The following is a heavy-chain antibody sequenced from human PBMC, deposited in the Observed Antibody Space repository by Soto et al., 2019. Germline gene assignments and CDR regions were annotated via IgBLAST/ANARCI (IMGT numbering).Heavy chain of an antibody. Sequence: SETMSLTCTVAADSFRCADRYLSGIRPPLGKGPEWIGYTYYNGDTKYNPALKSRVTMSVDTSKNQFSLRLSSVTAADTAVYFCARGPGYIDGWRTFDFWGRGILVTVSS. CDR3: ARGPGYIDGWRTFDF. V-gene: IGHV4-30-4*01. CDR1: ADSFRCADRY. J-gene: IGHJ4*02. D-gene: IGHD6-19*01. CDR2: TYYNGDT.